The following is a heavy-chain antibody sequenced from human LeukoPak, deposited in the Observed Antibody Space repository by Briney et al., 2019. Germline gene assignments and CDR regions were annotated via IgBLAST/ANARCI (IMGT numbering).Heavy chain of an antibody. J-gene: IGHJ4*02. V-gene: IGHV3-7*01. Sequence: PGGSLRLSCAVSGFTFSSYWMSWVRQAPGQGLEWVANIKQDGSEKYYVDSVKGRFTISRDNAKNSLYLQMNSLRAEDTAVYYCAREGGPWYSSSWSDFDYWGQGTLVTVSS. CDR1: GFTFSSYW. CDR3: AREGGPWYSSSWSDFDY. D-gene: IGHD6-13*01. CDR2: IKQDGSEK.